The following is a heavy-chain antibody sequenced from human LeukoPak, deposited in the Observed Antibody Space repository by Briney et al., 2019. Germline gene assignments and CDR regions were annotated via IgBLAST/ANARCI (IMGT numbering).Heavy chain of an antibody. J-gene: IGHJ4*02. D-gene: IGHD2-2*01. CDR2: IYTSGST. Sequence: PSETLSLTCTVSGGSISSYYWSWIRQPAGKGLEWIGRIYTSGSTNYNPSLKSRVTMSVDTSKNQFSLKLSSVTAADTALYYCARDHCRSTSCYGGLFDYWGQGTLVTVSS. CDR1: GGSISSYY. CDR3: ARDHCRSTSCYGGLFDY. V-gene: IGHV4-4*07.